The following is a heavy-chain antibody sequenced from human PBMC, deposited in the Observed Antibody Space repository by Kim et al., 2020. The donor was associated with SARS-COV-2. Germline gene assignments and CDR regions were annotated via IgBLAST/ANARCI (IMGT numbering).Heavy chain of an antibody. J-gene: IGHJ4*02. CDR2: VNNGGNA. CDR1: GFIFGNYA. D-gene: IGHD6-19*01. Sequence: GGSLRLSCSASGFIFGNYAMSWVRQAPGRGLEWVASVNNGGNAYYGDSAKGRFTISRDNVKNTLDLQMNGLRADDTALYYCAKDHGSSGWPTFDSWGQGTQVTVSS. V-gene: IGHV3-23*01. CDR3: AKDHGSSGWPTFDS.